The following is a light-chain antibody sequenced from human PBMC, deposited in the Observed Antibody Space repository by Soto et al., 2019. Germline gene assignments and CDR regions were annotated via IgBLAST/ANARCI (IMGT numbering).Light chain of an antibody. V-gene: IGKV3-15*01. CDR3: QHYKTWPLS. CDR1: QGIGST. J-gene: IGKJ4*01. CDR2: AAS. Sequence: IVMTQSPATLSVSPGERATLSCRASQGIGSTLAWYQQKPGQTPRLLIYAASTRATGIPARFSGIGSGTEFTLIISSLQSEDFGVYYCQHYKTWPLSFGGGTKVDIK.